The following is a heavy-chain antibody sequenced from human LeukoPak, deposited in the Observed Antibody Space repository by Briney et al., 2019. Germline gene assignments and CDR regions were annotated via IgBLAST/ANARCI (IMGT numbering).Heavy chain of an antibody. Sequence: SETLSLTCTVSGGSISSYYWSWIRQPPGKGLEWIGEINHSGSTNYNPSLKSRVTISVDTSKNQFSPKLSSVTAADTAVYYCARGHSSGWYGPFDYWGQGTLVTVSS. V-gene: IGHV4-34*01. D-gene: IGHD6-19*01. J-gene: IGHJ4*02. CDR2: INHSGST. CDR3: ARGHSSGWYGPFDY. CDR1: GGSISSYY.